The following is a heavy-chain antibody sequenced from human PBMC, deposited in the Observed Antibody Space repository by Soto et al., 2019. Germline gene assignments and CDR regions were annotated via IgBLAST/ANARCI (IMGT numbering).Heavy chain of an antibody. CDR3: ARARRIRIAARPVLGGAFDI. V-gene: IGHV4-34*01. J-gene: IGHJ3*02. D-gene: IGHD6-6*01. CDR2: INHSGST. CDR1: GGSFSGYY. Sequence: QVQLQQWGAGLLKPSETLSLTCAVYGGSFSGYYCSWIRQPPGKGLEWIGEINHSGSTNYNPSLKSRVTISVDTSKNQFSLKLSSVTAADTAVYYCARARRIRIAARPVLGGAFDIWGQGTMVTVSS.